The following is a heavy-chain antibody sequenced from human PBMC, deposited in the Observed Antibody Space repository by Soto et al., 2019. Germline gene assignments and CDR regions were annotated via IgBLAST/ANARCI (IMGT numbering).Heavy chain of an antibody. J-gene: IGHJ4*02. CDR2: IHYSGRT. CDR1: GGSISSISDY. D-gene: IGHD3-10*01. CDR3: ARQHGSGSDFDY. V-gene: IGHV4-39*01. Sequence: LSLTCTVSGGSISSISDYWVWIRQPPGKGLEWIGSIHYSGRTYYNPSLKSRVTISQDTSKNQFSLNLGSVTAADTAVYYCARQHGSGSDFDYWGQGTLVTVSS.